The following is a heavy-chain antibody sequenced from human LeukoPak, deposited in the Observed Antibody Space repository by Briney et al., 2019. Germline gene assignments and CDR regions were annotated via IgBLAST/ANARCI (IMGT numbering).Heavy chain of an antibody. CDR3: ARDLASLAPYYDFWSGYSYYYYYGMDV. D-gene: IGHD3-3*01. CDR1: GYTFTGYY. J-gene: IGHJ6*02. Sequence: EASVKVSCKASGYTFTGYYMHWVRQAPGQGLEWMGWINPNSGGTNYAQKFQGRVTMTRDTSISTAYMELSRLRTDDTAVYYCARDLASLAPYYDFWSGYSYYYYYGMDVWGQGTKVTVYS. V-gene: IGHV1-2*02. CDR2: INPNSGGT.